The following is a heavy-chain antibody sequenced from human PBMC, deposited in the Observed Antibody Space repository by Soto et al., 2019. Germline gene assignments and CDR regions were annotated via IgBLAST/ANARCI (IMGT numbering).Heavy chain of an antibody. Sequence: VXSVKVSCEASGYTFITYAIHWVRQATGQGLEWMGWMNPYNGNAGYSQKFQGRVTMTRNTSISTAYMELSSLRSEDTAVYFCARRKERSGPHYFDSWGQGTLVTVSS. CDR1: GYTFITYA. CDR2: MNPYNGNA. J-gene: IGHJ4*02. V-gene: IGHV1-8*01. D-gene: IGHD6-25*01. CDR3: ARRKERSGPHYFDS.